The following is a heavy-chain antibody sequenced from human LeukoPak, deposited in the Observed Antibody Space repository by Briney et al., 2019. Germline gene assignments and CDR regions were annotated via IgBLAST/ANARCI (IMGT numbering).Heavy chain of an antibody. V-gene: IGHV3-21*01. J-gene: IGHJ3*02. CDR3: ARRADIVVVVAAYAFDI. D-gene: IGHD2-15*01. Sequence: PGGSLRLSCAASGFTFSSYSMNWVRQAPGKGLEWVSSISSSSSYIYYADSVKGRFTISRDNAKNSLYLQMNSLRAEATAVYYCARRADIVVVVAAYAFDIWGQGTMVTVSS. CDR1: GFTFSSYS. CDR2: ISSSSSYI.